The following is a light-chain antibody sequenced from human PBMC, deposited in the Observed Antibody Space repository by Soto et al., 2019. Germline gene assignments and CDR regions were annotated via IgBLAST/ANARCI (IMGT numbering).Light chain of an antibody. Sequence: QSALTQPRAVSASPGQSGTISCTGSSSDVGAYNYVSWYQQHPGKAPKLMIYDVSNRPSGVSDRFSGSKSGNTASLTISGLQAEDEADYYCSSYTSSSTLVFGTGTKVTVL. CDR2: DVS. CDR3: SSYTSSSTLV. CDR1: SSDVGAYNY. V-gene: IGLV2-14*03. J-gene: IGLJ1*01.